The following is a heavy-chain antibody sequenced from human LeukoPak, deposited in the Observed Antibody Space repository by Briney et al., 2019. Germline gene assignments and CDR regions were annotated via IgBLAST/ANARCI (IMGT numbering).Heavy chain of an antibody. Sequence: SMKVSCKASGYSFTNYDINWMRQASGQGLEWLGWMSPATGETGYAEKFQGRITMTSDTSISTAYMELSSLRSEDTAVYYCARTSRGVGFLVDPWGQGTLVTVSS. CDR1: GYSFTNYD. D-gene: IGHD2-15*01. CDR3: ARTSRGVGFLVDP. J-gene: IGHJ5*02. CDR2: MSPATGET. V-gene: IGHV1-8*02.